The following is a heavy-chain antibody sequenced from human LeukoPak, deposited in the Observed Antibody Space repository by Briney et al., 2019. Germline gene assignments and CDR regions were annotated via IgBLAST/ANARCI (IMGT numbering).Heavy chain of an antibody. J-gene: IGHJ4*02. D-gene: IGHD6-13*01. V-gene: IGHV1-46*01. Sequence: ASVTVSCTSSGYTFTSYYMHWVRQAPGQGLEWMGIINPSGGSTSYPQKFQGKVSMTRDTSTSTVYMELSSLRSEDTAVYYCARGVAAAGKLYGGQGTLVTVSS. CDR3: ARGVAAAGKLY. CDR1: GYTFTSYY. CDR2: INPSGGST.